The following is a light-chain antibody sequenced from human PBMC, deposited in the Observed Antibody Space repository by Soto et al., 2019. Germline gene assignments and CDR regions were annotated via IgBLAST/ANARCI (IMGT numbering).Light chain of an antibody. V-gene: IGLV2-14*01. Sequence: LTQPASVSGSPGQSLTISCTGTSSDVGGYNSVSWYQQHPGKAPKLMIFDVNSRTPGVSGRFSGSKSANTASLTISGLQAEDEADYYCSSYTSSDSWVFGGGTKVTVL. CDR2: DVN. CDR3: SSYTSSDSWV. CDR1: SSDVGGYNS. J-gene: IGLJ3*02.